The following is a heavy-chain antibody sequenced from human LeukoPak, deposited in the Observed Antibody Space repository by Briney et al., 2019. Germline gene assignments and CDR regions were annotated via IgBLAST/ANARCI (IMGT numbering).Heavy chain of an antibody. Sequence: KPSETLSLTCTVSGGSISTSSYYWAWIRQPPGKGLEWIGSIYYSGNTYYNSSLESRVTISVDTSDKHFSLELTSVTAADTAVYYCARARGRITISLRALQPYNWFDPWGQGTLVTVSS. V-gene: IGHV4-39*02. CDR3: ARARGRITISLRALQPYNWFDP. CDR2: IYYSGNT. D-gene: IGHD3-3*01. CDR1: GGSISTSSYY. J-gene: IGHJ5*02.